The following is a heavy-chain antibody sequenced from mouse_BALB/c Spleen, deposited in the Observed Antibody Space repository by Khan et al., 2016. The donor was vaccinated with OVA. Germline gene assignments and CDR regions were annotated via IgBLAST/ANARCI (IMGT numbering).Heavy chain of an antibody. V-gene: IGHV5-17*02. D-gene: IGHD1-2*01. CDR2: ISSCSSTI. CDR1: GFTFSSFG. Sequence: EVELVESGGGLVQPGGSRKLSCAATGFTFSSFGMHWVRQAPEKGLEWVAFISSCSSTIYYADTVKGRFTISRDNPKYTLFLQMTSLRSEDTAIYYCARDYYGSFDYWGQGTTLTVSS. J-gene: IGHJ2*01. CDR3: ARDYYGSFDY.